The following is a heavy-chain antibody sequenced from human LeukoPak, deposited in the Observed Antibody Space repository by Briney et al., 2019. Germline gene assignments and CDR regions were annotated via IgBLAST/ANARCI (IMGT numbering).Heavy chain of an antibody. D-gene: IGHD6-19*01. V-gene: IGHV3-48*01. CDR3: ARDLPDLYSSGWTSFDC. Sequence: GGSLRLSCAASGFTFSSYSMNWVRQAPGKGLEWVSYISSSSSTIYYADSVKGRFTISRDNAKNSLYLQMNSLRAEDTAVYYCARDLPDLYSSGWTSFDCWGQGTLVTVSS. J-gene: IGHJ4*02. CDR1: GFTFSSYS. CDR2: ISSSSSTI.